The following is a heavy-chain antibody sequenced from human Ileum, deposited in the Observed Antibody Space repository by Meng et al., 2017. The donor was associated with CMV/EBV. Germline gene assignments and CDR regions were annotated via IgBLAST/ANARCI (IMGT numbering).Heavy chain of an antibody. Sequence: LKPPESGPGPVKPSSPRSLTCTASGGSTTSGTYYWGWIRQPPGKGLEWIGIVYYSGTTYYNPSLKSRVNMSIDMSKNRFSLKLSSATAADTAVYYCARNVGFYSSQIAYWGQGALVTVFS. J-gene: IGHJ4*02. CDR3: ARNVGFYSSQIAY. D-gene: IGHD3-3*01. CDR1: GGSTTSGTYY. CDR2: VYYSGTT. V-gene: IGHV4-39*07.